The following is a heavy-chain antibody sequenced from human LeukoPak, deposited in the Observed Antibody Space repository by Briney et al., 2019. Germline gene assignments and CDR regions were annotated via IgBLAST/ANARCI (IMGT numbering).Heavy chain of an antibody. Sequence: PSETLSLTCTVSGGSISSYYWSWIRQPPGKGLEWIGYIYYSGSTNSNPSLKSRVTISVDTSKNQFSLQLNSVTPEDTAVYYCARGFAQIAPGAFDIWGQGTTVTVSS. CDR1: GGSISSYY. CDR2: IYYSGST. CDR3: ARGFAQIAPGAFDI. D-gene: IGHD2-21*01. J-gene: IGHJ3*02. V-gene: IGHV4-59*12.